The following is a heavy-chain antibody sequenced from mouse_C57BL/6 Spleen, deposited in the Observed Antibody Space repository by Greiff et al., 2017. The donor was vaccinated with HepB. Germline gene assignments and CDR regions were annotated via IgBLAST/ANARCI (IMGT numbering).Heavy chain of an antibody. D-gene: IGHD1-1*01. CDR2: IDPSDSYT. CDR3: YYYGSSLDY. CDR1: GYTFTSYW. J-gene: IGHJ2*01. V-gene: IGHV1-59*01. Sequence: QVQLQQPGAELVRPGTSVKLSCKASGYTFTSYWMHWVKQRPGQGLEWIGVIDPSDSYTNYNQTFKGKATLTVDTSSSTAYMQLSSLTSEDSAGYYCYYYGSSLDYWGQGTTLTDSS.